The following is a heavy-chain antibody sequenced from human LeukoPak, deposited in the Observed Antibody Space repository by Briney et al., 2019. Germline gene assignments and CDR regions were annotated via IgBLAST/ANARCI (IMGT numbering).Heavy chain of an antibody. Sequence: SETLSLTCTVSGCSISSYYWSWIRQPAGKGLEWIGRIYTSGSTNYNPSLKSRVTMSVDTSKNQFSLKLSSVTAADTAVYYCARVAEPQRKLTYYFDYWGQGTLVTVSS. CDR3: ARVAEPQRKLTYYFDY. J-gene: IGHJ4*02. D-gene: IGHD1-14*01. CDR1: GCSISSYY. CDR2: IYTSGST. V-gene: IGHV4-4*07.